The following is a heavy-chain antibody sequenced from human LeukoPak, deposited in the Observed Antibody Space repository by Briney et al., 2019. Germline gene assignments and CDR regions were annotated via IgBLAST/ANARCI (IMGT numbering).Heavy chain of an antibody. Sequence: GGSLRLSCEASGFTFSNYWMHWVRQAPGKGLMWVSQISTDGSQTFYADSVKGRFTISRDNAKNTLFLQMDSLRPEDTAVYYCVRSLRSADFWGQGALVTVSS. CDR1: GFTFSNYW. CDR2: ISTDGSQT. V-gene: IGHV3-74*01. J-gene: IGHJ4*02. CDR3: VRSLRSADF.